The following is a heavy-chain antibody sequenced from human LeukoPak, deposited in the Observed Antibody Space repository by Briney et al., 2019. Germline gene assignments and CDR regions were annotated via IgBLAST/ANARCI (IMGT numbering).Heavy chain of an antibody. CDR2: ISWNSGSI. J-gene: IGHJ4*02. V-gene: IGHV3-9*01. Sequence: LRLSCAASGFTFDDYAMHWVRQAPGKGLEWVSGISWNSGSIGYADSVKGRFTISRDNAKNSLYLQMNSLRAEDTALYYCAKAPNYDSSGYFYFEYWGQGTLVTVSS. CDR3: AKAPNYDSSGYFYFEY. D-gene: IGHD3-22*01. CDR1: GFTFDDYA.